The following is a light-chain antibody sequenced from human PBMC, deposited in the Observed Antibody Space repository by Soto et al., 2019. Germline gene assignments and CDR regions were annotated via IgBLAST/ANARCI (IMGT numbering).Light chain of an antibody. CDR1: QGIGND. J-gene: IGKJ1*01. V-gene: IGKV1-17*01. Sequence: DIQMTQSPSSLSASVGDRVTITCRASQGIGNDLGWFQQKPGKAPKRLIYAASSLQSGVPSRFSGIGSGTEFTLTISSLQPEDFATYYCLQHTTYPWTFGQGTKVEIK. CDR3: LQHTTYPWT. CDR2: AAS.